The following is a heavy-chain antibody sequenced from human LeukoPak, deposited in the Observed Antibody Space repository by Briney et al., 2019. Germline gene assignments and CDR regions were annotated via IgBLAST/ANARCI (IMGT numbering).Heavy chain of an antibody. Sequence: GASVKVSCKASGYTFTGYYMHWVRRAPGQGLEWMGRINPNSGGTNYAQKFQGRVTMTRDTSISTAYMELSRLRSDDTAVYYCARSYYYGSGSRVDWFDPWGQGTLVTVSS. V-gene: IGHV1-2*06. CDR3: ARSYYYGSGSRVDWFDP. CDR1: GYTFTGYY. D-gene: IGHD3-10*01. J-gene: IGHJ5*02. CDR2: INPNSGGT.